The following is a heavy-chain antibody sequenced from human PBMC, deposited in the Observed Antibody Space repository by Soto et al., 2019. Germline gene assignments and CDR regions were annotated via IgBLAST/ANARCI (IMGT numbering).Heavy chain of an antibody. D-gene: IGHD2-21*02. J-gene: IGHJ6*02. CDR1: GGSVSSGHW. CDR3: VRDADETAIVPAPWLV. V-gene: IGHV4-4*02. CDR2: IYHSGST. Sequence: PSETLSLTCAVSGGSVSSGHWWGRVRQAPGKGLEWIGEIYHSGSTNYNPSLKSRITMSVDKSKNQFSVNLSSVTAADTAVYYCVRDADETAIVPAPWLVWGRGTMVTVSS.